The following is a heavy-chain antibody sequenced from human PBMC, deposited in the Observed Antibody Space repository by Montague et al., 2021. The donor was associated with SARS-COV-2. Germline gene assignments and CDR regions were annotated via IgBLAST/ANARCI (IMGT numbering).Heavy chain of an antibody. Sequence: SETLSLTCAVSGGSFSDDYWSWIRQSPGKGLEWIGEVYHSGSTTYNPSVRSRVLISIDTSRSQISLNLRSVTAADTAVYYCAREVMRIGMNRGVSSRPFDFWGQGTLVTVSS. D-gene: IGHD3-10*01. J-gene: IGHJ4*02. CDR2: VYHSGST. V-gene: IGHV4-34*01. CDR1: GGSFSDDY. CDR3: AREVMRIGMNRGVSSRPFDF.